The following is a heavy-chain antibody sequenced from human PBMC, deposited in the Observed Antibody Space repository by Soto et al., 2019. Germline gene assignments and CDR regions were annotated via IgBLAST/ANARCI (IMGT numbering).Heavy chain of an antibody. CDR2: IYYSAST. D-gene: IGHD3-10*01. V-gene: IGHV4-59*08. J-gene: IGHJ4*02. Sequence: PSEPLSLTCTVSGGSISSYYWSWIRQPPGKGLEWIGYIYYSASTHYNPSLKSRVSMSVDTAKNQFTLKLSSVTAADSAVYYCARSGNYFDYWGQGTLVTVSS. CDR3: ARSGNYFDY. CDR1: GGSISSYY.